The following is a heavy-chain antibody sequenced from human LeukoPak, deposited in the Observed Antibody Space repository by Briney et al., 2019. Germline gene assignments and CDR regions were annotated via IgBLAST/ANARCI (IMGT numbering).Heavy chain of an antibody. Sequence: PSETLSLTCTVSGGSISSSSYYWGWIRQPPGKGLEWIGSIYYSGSTYYNPSLKSRVTISVDTSKNQFSLKLSSVTAADTAVYYCARAASLPLNYYDSSGYFFDYWGQGTLVTVSS. CDR1: GGSISSSSYY. CDR2: IYYSGST. D-gene: IGHD3-22*01. CDR3: ARAASLPLNYYDSSGYFFDY. J-gene: IGHJ4*02. V-gene: IGHV4-39*07.